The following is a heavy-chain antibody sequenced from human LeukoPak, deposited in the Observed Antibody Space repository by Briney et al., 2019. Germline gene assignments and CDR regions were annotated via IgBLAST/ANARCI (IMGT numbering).Heavy chain of an antibody. CDR3: ARHRVGATSYFDY. D-gene: IGHD1-26*01. CDR1: GGSISSSIYY. Sequence: SETLSLTCTVSGGSISSSIYYWGWIRQPPGKGLEWIGSIYYSGSTYYNPSLKSRVTISVDTSKNQFSLKLSSVTAADTAVYYCARHRVGATSYFDYWGQGTLVTVSS. V-gene: IGHV4-39*01. J-gene: IGHJ4*02. CDR2: IYYSGST.